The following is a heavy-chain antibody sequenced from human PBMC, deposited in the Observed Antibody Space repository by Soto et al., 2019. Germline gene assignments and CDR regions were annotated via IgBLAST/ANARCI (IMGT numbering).Heavy chain of an antibody. D-gene: IGHD2-8*01. Sequence: SVKVSCKSSGYSFTDYHIHWVRQAPGQGLEWLGRINPKSGGTSTAQKFQGWVTMTTDTSISTASMELTRLTSDDTAIYYCARGDSTDCSNGVCSFFYNHDMDVWGQGTTVTVSS. CDR1: GYSFTDYH. V-gene: IGHV1-2*04. CDR2: INPKSGGT. J-gene: IGHJ6*02. CDR3: ARGDSTDCSNGVCSFFYNHDMDV.